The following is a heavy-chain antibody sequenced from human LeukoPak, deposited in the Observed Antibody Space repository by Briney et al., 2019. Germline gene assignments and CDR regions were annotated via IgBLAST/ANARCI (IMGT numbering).Heavy chain of an antibody. V-gene: IGHV1-24*01. CDR3: ATEFQLVPGY. Sequence: QAPGKGLEWMGGFDPEDGETIYAQKFQGRVTMTEDTSTDTAYMELSSLRSEDTAVYYCATEFQLVPGYWGQGTLVTVSS. CDR2: FDPEDGET. D-gene: IGHD6-13*01. J-gene: IGHJ4*02.